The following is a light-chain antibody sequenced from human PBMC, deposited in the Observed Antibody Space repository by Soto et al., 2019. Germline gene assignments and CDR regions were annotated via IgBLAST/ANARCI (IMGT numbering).Light chain of an antibody. J-gene: IGLJ3*02. CDR3: SSYTSTSTWV. Sequence: QSVLTQPVSVSGSPGQSITISCTGTSSDVGGYQYVSWYQQHPGKAPKLMIYDVSNRPSGVSNRFSGSKSGNTASLTISGLQAEDEADYYCSSYTSTSTWVFGGGTKVTVL. V-gene: IGLV2-14*01. CDR1: SSDVGGYQY. CDR2: DVS.